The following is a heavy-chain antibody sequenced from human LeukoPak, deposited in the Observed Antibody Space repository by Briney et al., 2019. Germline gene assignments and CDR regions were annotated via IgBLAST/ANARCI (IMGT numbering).Heavy chain of an antibody. V-gene: IGHV1-8*01. J-gene: IGHJ4*02. D-gene: IGHD6-19*01. CDR1: GYTFTSCD. CDR2: MNPNSGNT. Sequence: GASVKVSCKASGYTFTSCDINWVRQDTGQGLEWMGWMNPNSGNTGYGQSFQGRITMTRDISICTAYMELCNFTSEDTALYYWTRGSSGRRDNWGQGTLVTV. CDR3: TRGSSGRRDN.